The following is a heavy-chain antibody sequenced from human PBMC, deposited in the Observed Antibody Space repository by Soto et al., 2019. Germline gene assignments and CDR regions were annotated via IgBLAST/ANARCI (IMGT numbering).Heavy chain of an antibody. CDR3: ARDRVTPGYYYYGMDV. Sequence: PGGSLRLSCAASGFTVSSNYMSWVRQAPGKGLEWVSVIYSGGSTYYADSVKGRFTISRDNSKNTLYLQMNSLRAEDTAVYYCARDRVTPGYYYYGMDVWGQGTTVTVSS. CDR2: IYSGGST. J-gene: IGHJ6*02. D-gene: IGHD4-4*01. V-gene: IGHV3-53*01. CDR1: GFTVSSNY.